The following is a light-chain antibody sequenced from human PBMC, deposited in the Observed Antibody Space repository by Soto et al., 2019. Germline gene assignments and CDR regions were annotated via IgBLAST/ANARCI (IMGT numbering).Light chain of an antibody. V-gene: IGKV3-20*01. CDR3: QQYGSSPLT. CDR2: GAS. Sequence: EIVLTQSPGTLSLSPGERATLSCRASESFANTYLAWYQQKPGQAPRLLIYGASSRATGIPDRFSGSVSGTDYTLTISRLEPEDSAVYYWQQYGSSPLTFGGGTKVEIK. CDR1: ESFANTY. J-gene: IGKJ4*01.